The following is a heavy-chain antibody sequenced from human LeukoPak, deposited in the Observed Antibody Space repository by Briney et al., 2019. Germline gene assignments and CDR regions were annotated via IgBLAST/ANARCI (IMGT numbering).Heavy chain of an antibody. CDR2: ISSSSSTI. J-gene: IGHJ4*02. CDR1: GFTFNTYG. CDR3: ARDQRGPSYGSGKAFDY. V-gene: IGHV3-48*01. D-gene: IGHD3-10*01. Sequence: GGSLRLSCAAPGFTFNTYGMNWVRQAPGKGLEWVSYISSSSSTIYYADSVKGRFTISGDNAKNSLYLQMNSLGAEDTAVYYCARDQRGPSYGSGKAFDYWGQGTLVTVSS.